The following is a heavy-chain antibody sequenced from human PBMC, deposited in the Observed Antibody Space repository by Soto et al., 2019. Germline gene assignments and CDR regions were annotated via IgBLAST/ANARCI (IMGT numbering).Heavy chain of an antibody. CDR2: LNPNSGKP. J-gene: IGHJ5*02. V-gene: IGHV1-8*01. CDR1: GYTFTSYD. Sequence: QVQLVQSGAEVKKSGASVKVSCKASGYTFTSYDITGVRQATEQGLGGMGWLNPNSGKPGYAQKFQGRVTMTRNNFISTAYMERSSLRYEYTAVYYCARERSAAGTGWFDPWGQGTLVTVSS. CDR3: ARERSAAGTGWFDP. D-gene: IGHD6-13*01.